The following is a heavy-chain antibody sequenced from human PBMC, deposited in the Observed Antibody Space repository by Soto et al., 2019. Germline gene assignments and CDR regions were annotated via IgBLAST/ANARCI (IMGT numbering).Heavy chain of an antibody. CDR3: VKDKSLSSILVSGTLGFDY. V-gene: IGHV3-21*06. Sequence: GGSLRLSCAASGFTFTRYSMNWVRQAPGKGLEWVSSISSTTNYIYYGDSMKGRFTISRDNAKNSLYLEMNSLRAEDTALYYCVKDKSLSSILVSGTLGFDYWGQGTLVTVSS. J-gene: IGHJ4*02. CDR2: ISSTTNYI. D-gene: IGHD6-19*01. CDR1: GFTFTRYS.